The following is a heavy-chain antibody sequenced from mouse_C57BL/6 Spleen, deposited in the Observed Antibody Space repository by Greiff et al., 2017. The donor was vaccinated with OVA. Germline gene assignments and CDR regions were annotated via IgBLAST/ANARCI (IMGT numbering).Heavy chain of an antibody. V-gene: IGHV5-4*03. J-gene: IGHJ2*01. CDR3: ARGSNYPYYFDY. CDR2: ISDGGSYT. D-gene: IGHD2-5*01. Sequence: EVKLVESGGGLVKPGGSLKLSCAASGFTFSSYAMSWVRQTPEKRLEWVATISDGGSYTYYPDNVKGRFTISRDNAKNNLYLQMSHLKSEDTAMYDCARGSNYPYYFDYWGQGTTLTVSS. CDR1: GFTFSSYA.